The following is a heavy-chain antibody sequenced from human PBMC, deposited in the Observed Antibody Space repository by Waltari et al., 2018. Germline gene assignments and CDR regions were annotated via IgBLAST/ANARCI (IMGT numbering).Heavy chain of an antibody. J-gene: IGHJ3*02. D-gene: IGHD3-16*02. CDR3: ARREHDYDYVGGSYRRVIDTFDI. V-gene: IGHV5-51*03. CDR2: NYVGASET. Sequence: EVRLVQSGAEVKKPGESLKISCKGSGDKFSTYWIGWVRQMPGKGLEWMGINYVGASETRYSPSFRSKVTMSADKSITTAYLQWSSLKASDTAMYYCARREHDYDYVGGSYRRVIDTFDIWGQGTRVTVSS. CDR1: GDKFSTYW.